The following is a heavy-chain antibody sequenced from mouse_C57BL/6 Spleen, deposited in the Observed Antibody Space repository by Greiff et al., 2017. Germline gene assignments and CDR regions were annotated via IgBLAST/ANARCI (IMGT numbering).Heavy chain of an antibody. CDR2: ISDGGSYT. D-gene: IGHD3-1*01. J-gene: IGHJ3*01. CDR3: ARERESGRGRETWFAY. Sequence: EVKVVESGGGLVKPGGSLKLSCAASGFTFSSYAMSWVRQTPEKRLEWVATISDGGSYTYYPDNVKGRFTISRDNAKNNLYLQMSHLKSEDTAMYYCARERESGRGRETWFAYWGQGTLVTVSA. CDR1: GFTFSSYA. V-gene: IGHV5-4*01.